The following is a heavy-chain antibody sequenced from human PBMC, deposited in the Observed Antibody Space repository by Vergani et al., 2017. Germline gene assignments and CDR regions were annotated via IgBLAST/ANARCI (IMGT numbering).Heavy chain of an antibody. V-gene: IGHV4-39*01. D-gene: IGHD6-19*01. CDR1: GASIRSSNNY. J-gene: IGHJ5*02. Sequence: QLQLQESGPGLVKPSATLSLTCSVSGASIRSSNNYWGWIRQPPGKGLECIASIYYSGSTYYNPSLKSRVTISVDTSKNQFSLKLSSVTAADTAVYFCARHSTVEWLVKLGWIDPWGQGILVTVSS. CDR2: IYYSGST. CDR3: ARHSTVEWLVKLGWIDP.